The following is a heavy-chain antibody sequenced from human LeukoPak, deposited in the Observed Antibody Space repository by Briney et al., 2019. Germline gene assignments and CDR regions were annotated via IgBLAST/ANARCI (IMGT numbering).Heavy chain of an antibody. CDR1: GYTFTGHG. V-gene: IGHV1-18*04. D-gene: IGHD3-22*01. Sequence: ASVKVSCKASGYTFTGHGITWVRQAPGQGLEWMGWISTYNVNTNYAQKLQGRVTMTTDTSTSTAYMELRSLRSDDTAVYYCARDQYYDSKGWFDPWGQGTLVTVSS. J-gene: IGHJ5*02. CDR3: ARDQYYDSKGWFDP. CDR2: ISTYNVNT.